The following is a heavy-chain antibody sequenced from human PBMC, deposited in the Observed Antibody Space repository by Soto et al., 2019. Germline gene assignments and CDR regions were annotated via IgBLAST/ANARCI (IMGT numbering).Heavy chain of an antibody. CDR2: ITTDKGKT. Sequence: QVQLVQSGPEVKKPGASVKVSCKTSGYTFTSYGISWVRQAPGQGLEWKGWITTDKGKTTYAQKFQGRVTMTTDTPTSTAYMELRSLRSDDTAVYYCATRSPAFDYWGQGTLVTVSS. CDR3: ATRSPAFDY. V-gene: IGHV1-18*01. CDR1: GYTFTSYG. J-gene: IGHJ4*02.